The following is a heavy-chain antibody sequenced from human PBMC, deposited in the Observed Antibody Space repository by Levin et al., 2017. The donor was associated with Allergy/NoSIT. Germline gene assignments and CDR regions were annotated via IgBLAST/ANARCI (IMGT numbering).Heavy chain of an antibody. CDR3: ARGRGFFYYYGVDV. V-gene: IGHV3-7*01. CDR1: GFTFSSNW. J-gene: IGHJ6*02. CDR2: IKRDGSEK. D-gene: IGHD2/OR15-2a*01. Sequence: ASVKVSCAASGFTFSSNWMSWVRQAPGKGLEWVANIKRDGSEKYYVDSVKGRFTISRDNAKYSLYLQMDSLRVEDTGVFYCARGRGFFYYYGVDVWGQGTTVTVSS.